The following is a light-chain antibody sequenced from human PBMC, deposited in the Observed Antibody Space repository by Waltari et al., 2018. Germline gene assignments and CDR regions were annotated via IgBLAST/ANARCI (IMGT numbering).Light chain of an antibody. CDR3: QSYDSSQRCVV. J-gene: IGLJ2*01. CDR2: SNP. V-gene: IGLV1-40*01. CDR1: SPHVGAGYD. Sequence: QSVLTQPPSVSGAPGQRVTISCTGSSPHVGAGYDVHWYQQLPRTAPKLLIYSNPDRPSGVPDRFSGSSSGTSAALAITGLQAEDEADYYCQSYDSSQRCVVFGGGTKLTVL.